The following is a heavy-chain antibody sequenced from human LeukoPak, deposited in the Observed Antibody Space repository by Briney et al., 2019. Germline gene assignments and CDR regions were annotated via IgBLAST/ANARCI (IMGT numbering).Heavy chain of an antibody. J-gene: IGHJ5*02. D-gene: IGHD3-10*01. CDR1: AYTFTGYY. Sequence: GASVKVSCKASAYTFTGYYMHWVRQAPGQGLEWMGWINPNSGGTNYAQKFQGRVTMTTDTSIATAYMELSSLRSDDTAVHYCASPDYYGSGSYRFDPWGQGTLVTVSS. CDR2: INPNSGGT. V-gene: IGHV1-2*02. CDR3: ASPDYYGSGSYRFDP.